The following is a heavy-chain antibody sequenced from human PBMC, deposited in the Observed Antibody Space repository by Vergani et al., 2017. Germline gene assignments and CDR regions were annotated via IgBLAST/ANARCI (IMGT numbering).Heavy chain of an antibody. D-gene: IGHD3-10*01. CDR2: IQYDGSDI. J-gene: IGHJ4*02. V-gene: IGHV3-30*02. Sequence: QVQLVESGGGVVQPGRSLRLSCAASGFTFSRYGMHWVRQAPGKGLEWVAFIQYDGSDIFYADFVEGRFTISRDNSKNSLYLQMRSLRFDDTAVYYCANEGSANRIRGWLDHWGQVALVTVSS. CDR1: GFTFSRYG. CDR3: ANEGSANRIRGWLDH.